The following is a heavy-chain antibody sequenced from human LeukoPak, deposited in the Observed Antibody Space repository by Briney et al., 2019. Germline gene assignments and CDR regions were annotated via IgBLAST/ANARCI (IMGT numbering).Heavy chain of an antibody. CDR3: ARGFWSGYYFDY. V-gene: IGHV1-69*05. CDR2: IIPIFGTA. CDR1: GGTFSSHA. D-gene: IGHD3-3*01. J-gene: IGHJ4*02. Sequence: ASVKVSCKASGGTFSSHAISWVRQAPGQGLEWMGRIIPIFGTANYAQKFQGRVTITTDESTSTAYMELSSLRSEDTAVYYCARGFWSGYYFDYWGQGTLVTVSS.